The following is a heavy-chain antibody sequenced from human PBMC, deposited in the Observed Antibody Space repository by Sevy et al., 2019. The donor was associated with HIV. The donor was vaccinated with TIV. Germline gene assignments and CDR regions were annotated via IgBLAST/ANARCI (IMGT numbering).Heavy chain of an antibody. J-gene: IGHJ4*02. V-gene: IGHV3-74*01. Sequence: GGSLRLSCAASGFTFSSYWMHWVRQAPGKALVWLSRIYVDGRTASYADSVKGRFAISRDNAKNTLYLQMNSVRDEDTAVYYCGRVPVAAAATGIDYWGQGTLVTVSS. D-gene: IGHD6-13*01. CDR1: GFTFSSYW. CDR3: GRVPVAAAATGIDY. CDR2: IYVDGRTA.